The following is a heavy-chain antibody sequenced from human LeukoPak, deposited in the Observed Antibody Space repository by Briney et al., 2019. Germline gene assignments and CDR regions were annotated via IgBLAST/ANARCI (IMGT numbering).Heavy chain of an antibody. V-gene: IGHV3-23*01. CDR3: AKEASGFDC. J-gene: IGHJ4*02. CDR2: IISSGRST. Sequence: GGSLRLSCAASGFTLSNYAMNWVRQAPGKGLEWVSVIISSGRSTYYADSVKGWFIISRDTSKNTLYLQMNSLRAEDTAIYYCAKEASGFDCWGQGTLVSVSS. CDR1: GFTLSNYA.